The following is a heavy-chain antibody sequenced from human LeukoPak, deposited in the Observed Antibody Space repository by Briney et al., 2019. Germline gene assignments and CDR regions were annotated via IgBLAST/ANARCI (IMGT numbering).Heavy chain of an antibody. Sequence: SETLSLTCTVSGGSISSYYWSWIRQPPGKGLEWIGYIYYSGSTNYNPSLKSRVTISVDTSKNQFSLKLSSVTAADTAVYYCARHLRKYSSSWFTFDYWGQGTLVTVSS. CDR2: IYYSGST. D-gene: IGHD6-13*01. CDR1: GGSISSYY. CDR3: ARHLRKYSSSWFTFDY. J-gene: IGHJ4*02. V-gene: IGHV4-59*08.